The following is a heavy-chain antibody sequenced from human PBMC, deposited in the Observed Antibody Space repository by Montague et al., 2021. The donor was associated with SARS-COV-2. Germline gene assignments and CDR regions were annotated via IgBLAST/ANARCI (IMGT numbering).Heavy chain of an antibody. Sequence: SETLSLTCSVSDASISTSNYWGWLRQTPLKGLEWIASIHFTGTTXXKPXXXSRITISVDTSKNQFSLKLTSLTAADTAIYFCARDRNDGYDRFFDYWGQGTLVTVSS. CDR3: ARDRNDGYDRFFDY. J-gene: IGHJ4*02. CDR1: DASISTSNY. V-gene: IGHV4-39*07. CDR2: IHFTGTT. D-gene: IGHD5-12*01.